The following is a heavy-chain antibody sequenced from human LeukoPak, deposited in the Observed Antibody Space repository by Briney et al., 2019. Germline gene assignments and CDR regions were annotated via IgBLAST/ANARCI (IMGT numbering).Heavy chain of an antibody. J-gene: IGHJ4*02. CDR3: ARSSGYMSY. CDR1: GGSVSRYY. Sequence: SETLSLTCTVSGGSVSRYYWSWIRQPAGKGLKWIGRVYTSGITNYNPSLKRRVTMSVDTSRNQFSLRLSSVTAADTAVYYCARSSGYMSYWGQGTLVTVSS. D-gene: IGHD3-22*01. CDR2: VYTSGIT. V-gene: IGHV4-4*07.